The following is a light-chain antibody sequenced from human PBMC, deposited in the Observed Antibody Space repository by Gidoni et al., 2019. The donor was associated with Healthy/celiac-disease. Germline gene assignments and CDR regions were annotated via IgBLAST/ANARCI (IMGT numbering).Light chain of an antibody. CDR3: YSAADNNWV. J-gene: IGLJ3*02. Sequence: SYELTQPFSVSVSPGQTARITCPGDVLAKKKYARWFQQKPGQAPVLGIYKDSERPSGIPERFSGSSSGTTVTLTISGAQVEDEADYYCYSAADNNWVFGGGTKLTVL. CDR2: KDS. CDR1: VLAKKKY. V-gene: IGLV3-27*01.